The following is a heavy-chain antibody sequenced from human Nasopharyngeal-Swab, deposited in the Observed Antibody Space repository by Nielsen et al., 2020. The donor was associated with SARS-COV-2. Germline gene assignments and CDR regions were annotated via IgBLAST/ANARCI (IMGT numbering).Heavy chain of an antibody. Sequence: SETLSLTCTVSGGSISSGDYYWSWIRQPPGKGLEWIGYIYYSGSTYYNPSLKSRVTISVGTSKNQFSLKLSSVTAADTAVYYCARRGYYYGMDVWGQGTTVTVSS. CDR2: IYYSGST. CDR1: GGSISSGDYY. CDR3: ARRGYYYGMDV. V-gene: IGHV4-30-4*01. J-gene: IGHJ6*02.